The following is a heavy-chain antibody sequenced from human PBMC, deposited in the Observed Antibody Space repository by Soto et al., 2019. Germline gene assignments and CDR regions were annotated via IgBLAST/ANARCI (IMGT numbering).Heavy chain of an antibody. CDR2: ISYGGVNK. D-gene: IGHD3-22*01. J-gene: IGHJ4*02. V-gene: IGHV3-30-3*01. CDR1: GFTFSTSV. Sequence: QVQLVESGGGVVQPGGSLRLSCAASGFTFSTSVMHWVHQAPGKGLEWMAIISYGGVNKYYADSVKGRFTISRDISESTLYLQMNSLRTEDTAVYYCAREEFEDGRGHFDYWGQGTLVSVSS. CDR3: AREEFEDGRGHFDY.